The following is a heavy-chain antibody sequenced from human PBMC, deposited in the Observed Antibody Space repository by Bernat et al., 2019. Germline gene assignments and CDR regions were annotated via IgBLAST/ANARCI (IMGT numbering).Heavy chain of an antibody. CDR3: VRDTDY. V-gene: IGHV3-7*03. Sequence: EVQLVESGGDLVQPGGSLTLSCAASGFNFRSLWMRWIRQAPGKGLEWVANIKGDGSETYYVDAVKGRFTISRDNTKNSMYLQMNSLRAEDTALYYCVRDTDYWGQGTLVTVSS. CDR1: GFNFRSLW. CDR2: IKGDGSET. J-gene: IGHJ4*02.